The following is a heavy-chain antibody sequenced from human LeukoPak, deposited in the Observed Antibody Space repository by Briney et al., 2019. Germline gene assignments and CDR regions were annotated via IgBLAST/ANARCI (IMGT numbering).Heavy chain of an antibody. CDR2: TYYRSKWYN. J-gene: IGHJ2*01. Sequence: SQTLSLTCAISGDSVSSNSAAWNWIRQSPSRGLEWLGRTYYRSKWYNDYAVSVKSRITINPDTSKNQFSLQLNSVTPEDTAVYYCVRAPEDIVVVPAAAHYRYFDLWGRGTLVTVSS. D-gene: IGHD2-2*01. CDR3: VRAPEDIVVVPAAAHYRYFDL. V-gene: IGHV6-1*01. CDR1: GDSVSSNSAA.